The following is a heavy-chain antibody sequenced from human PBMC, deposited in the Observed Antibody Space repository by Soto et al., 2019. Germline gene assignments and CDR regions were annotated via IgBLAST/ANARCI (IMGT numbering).Heavy chain of an antibody. CDR2: ISHSGGT. CDR3: ASSIGGPNTRVFNY. J-gene: IGHJ4*02. V-gene: IGHV4-34*01. CDR1: GGSFSGYF. Sequence: TSETLSLTCAVHGGSFSGYFWNYIRQTPGKGLEWIGEISHSGGTNYNPSLKSRVTISVDKSKSLFSLRLSSVTAADTAIYYCASSIGGPNTRVFNYWGQGALVTVSS. D-gene: IGHD1-26*01.